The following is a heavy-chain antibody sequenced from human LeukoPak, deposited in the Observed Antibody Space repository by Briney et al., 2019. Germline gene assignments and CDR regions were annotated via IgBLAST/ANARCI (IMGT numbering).Heavy chain of an antibody. Sequence: SETLSHTCTVSGGSISPYFWSWMRQTPGKGLEWIGYISYTGSTNYNPALKSRVTISVDTSKNQFSLQLTSVTAADTAVYYCARDDYRGVTNFDPWGQGTLVTVSS. J-gene: IGHJ5*02. V-gene: IGHV4-59*01. CDR3: ARDDYRGVTNFDP. CDR2: ISYTGST. D-gene: IGHD3-10*01. CDR1: GGSISPYF.